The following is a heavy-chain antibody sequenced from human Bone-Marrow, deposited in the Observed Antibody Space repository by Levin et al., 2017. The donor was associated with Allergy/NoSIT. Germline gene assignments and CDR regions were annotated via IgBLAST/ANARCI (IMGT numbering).Heavy chain of an antibody. Sequence: GGSLRLSCAASGFTFSSYAMHWVRQAPGKGLQWVTLISYDGSSESYADSVKGRFTVSRDNSRNTLYLQMNSLRPDDTAVYYCARGGGSYYDFKSGHVPFWFWGQGTLVTVSS. CDR2: ISYDGSSE. J-gene: IGHJ4*02. CDR3: ARGGGSYYDFKSGHVPFWF. D-gene: IGHD3-3*01. CDR1: GFTFSSYA. V-gene: IGHV3-30*04.